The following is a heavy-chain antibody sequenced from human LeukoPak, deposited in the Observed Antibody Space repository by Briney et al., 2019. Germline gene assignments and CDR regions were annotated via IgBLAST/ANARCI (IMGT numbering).Heavy chain of an antibody. CDR1: GFTVSSNY. Sequence: GGSLRLSCAVSGFTVSSNYMSWVRQAPGKGLEWVSVIYSGGSTYYADSVKGRFTISRDNSKNTLYLQMNSLRAEDTAVYYCARGSSTGYGYFDYWGQGTLVTVSS. V-gene: IGHV3-66*02. J-gene: IGHJ4*02. CDR2: IYSGGST. D-gene: IGHD2-2*01. CDR3: ARGSSTGYGYFDY.